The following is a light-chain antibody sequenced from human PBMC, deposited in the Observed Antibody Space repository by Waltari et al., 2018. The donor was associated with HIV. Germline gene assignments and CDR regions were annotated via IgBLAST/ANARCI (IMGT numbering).Light chain of an antibody. Sequence: QSMLTQPPSASGTPGQRVTISCSGSSSNIGSNYVYWYQQVPGTAPKLLIYRNNQRPSGAPDRFSGSKSGTAASLAISELRSEDEADYYCAAWDDSLSGWVFGGGTKLTVL. CDR1: SSNIGSNY. V-gene: IGLV1-47*01. J-gene: IGLJ3*02. CDR3: AAWDDSLSGWV. CDR2: RNN.